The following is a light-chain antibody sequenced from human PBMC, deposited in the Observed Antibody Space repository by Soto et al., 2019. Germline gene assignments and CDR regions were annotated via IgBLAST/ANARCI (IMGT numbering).Light chain of an antibody. CDR1: SSDVGGYNY. V-gene: IGLV2-8*01. CDR2: EVN. CDR3: SSYAGSSNV. Sequence: QSVLTQPPSASGSPGQSVAISCTGTSSDVGGYNYVSWYQQHPGKAPKLMIYEVNKRPSGVPDRFSGSKSGNTASLIVSGLQAEDEADYYCSSYAGSSNVFGTGTKDTVL. J-gene: IGLJ1*01.